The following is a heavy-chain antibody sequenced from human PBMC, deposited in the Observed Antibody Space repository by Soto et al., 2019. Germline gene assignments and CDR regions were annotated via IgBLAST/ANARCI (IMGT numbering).Heavy chain of an antibody. Sequence: GPSLRLSCAASGFTFRAYYMSWIRQAPGKGLEWVSYISSSGSTIYCADSVKGRFTISRDNAKNSLYLQMNSLRAEDTAVYYSASGAYGYGTFDCYGMDVWGQGPTVAVSS. CDR2: ISSSGSTI. D-gene: IGHD3-16*01. V-gene: IGHV3-11*01. CDR1: GFTFRAYY. J-gene: IGHJ6*02. CDR3: ASGAYGYGTFDCYGMDV.